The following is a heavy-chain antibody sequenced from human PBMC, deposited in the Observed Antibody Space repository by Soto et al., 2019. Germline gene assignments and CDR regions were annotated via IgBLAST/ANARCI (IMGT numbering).Heavy chain of an antibody. CDR3: ARGGWLQFYYYYGMDV. J-gene: IGHJ6*02. Sequence: ASVKVSCKASGGTFSSHSISWVRQAPGQGLEWMGGIIPIFGTANYAQKFQGRVTITADESTSTAYMELSSLRSEDTAVYYCARGGWLQFYYYYGMDVWGQGTTVTVSS. V-gene: IGHV1-69*13. CDR1: GGTFSSHS. CDR2: IIPIFGTA. D-gene: IGHD5-12*01.